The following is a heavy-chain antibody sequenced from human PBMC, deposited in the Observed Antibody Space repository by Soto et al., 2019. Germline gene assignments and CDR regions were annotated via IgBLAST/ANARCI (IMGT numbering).Heavy chain of an antibody. CDR3: AKDTGPN. CDR1: GFTFDNYA. V-gene: IGHV3-9*01. Sequence: PGGSRRLSCAASGFTFDNYAMHWVRQAPGKGLEWVSGISWNSNTIAYADSVKGRCTISRDNAKNSLYLQMNSLRAEDTAFYYCAKDTGPNWGQGTLVTVSS. CDR2: ISWNSNTI. J-gene: IGHJ4*02.